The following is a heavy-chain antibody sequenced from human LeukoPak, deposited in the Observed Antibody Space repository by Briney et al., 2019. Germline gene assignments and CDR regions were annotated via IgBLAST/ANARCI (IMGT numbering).Heavy chain of an antibody. V-gene: IGHV3-48*03. CDR3: ARKVLSGSRYFDY. J-gene: IGHJ4*02. CDR1: GFTFSSFE. Sequence: GGSLRLSCAASGFTFSSFEMNWVRQAPGKGLEWVSYITSSASTIYYAESVKGRFTIPRDNAKNSLFLQMNSLRAEDTAVYYCARKVLSGSRYFDYWGQGALVTVSS. CDR2: ITSSASTI. D-gene: IGHD1-26*01.